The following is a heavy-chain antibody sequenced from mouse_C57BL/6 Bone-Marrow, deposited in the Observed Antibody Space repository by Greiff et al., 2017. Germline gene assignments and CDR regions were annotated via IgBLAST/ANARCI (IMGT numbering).Heavy chain of an antibody. Sequence: QVQLQQPGAELVKPGASVKMSCKASGYTFTSYWITWVKQRPGQGLEWIGDIYPGSGSTNYNEKFKSKATLTVDTSSSPAYMQLSSLTSEDSAVYYCARVSYYYAMDYWGQGTSVTVSS. D-gene: IGHD6-2*01. V-gene: IGHV1-55*01. J-gene: IGHJ4*01. CDR3: ARVSYYYAMDY. CDR1: GYTFTSYW. CDR2: IYPGSGST.